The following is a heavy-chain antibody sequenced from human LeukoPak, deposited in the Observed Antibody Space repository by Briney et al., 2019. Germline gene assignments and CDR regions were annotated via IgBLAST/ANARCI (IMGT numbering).Heavy chain of an antibody. J-gene: IGHJ6*03. CDR3: ARHIGGGIEDMDV. Sequence: SETLSLTCAVYGGSFSGYYWSWIRQPPGKGLEWIGEINHSGSTNYSPSLKSRVTISVDTSKNQFSLKLSSVTAADTAVYYCARHIGGGIEDMDVWGKGTKVTVSS. V-gene: IGHV4-34*01. CDR2: INHSGST. D-gene: IGHD3-16*02. CDR1: GGSFSGYY.